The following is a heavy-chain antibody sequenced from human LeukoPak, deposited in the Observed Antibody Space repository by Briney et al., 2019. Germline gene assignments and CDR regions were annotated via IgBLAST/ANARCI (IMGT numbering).Heavy chain of an antibody. CDR2: IYYSGST. D-gene: IGHD3-3*01. V-gene: IGHV4-39*07. CDR1: GGSISSRSYY. J-gene: IGHJ6*03. Sequence: SETLSLTCTVSGGSISSRSYYWGWIRQPPGKGLEWFGSIYYSGSTYYNPSLKSRVTISVDTSKNQFSLKLSSVTAADTAVYYCARAWPFFGPYYYYMDVWGKGTTVTVSS. CDR3: ARAWPFFGPYYYYMDV.